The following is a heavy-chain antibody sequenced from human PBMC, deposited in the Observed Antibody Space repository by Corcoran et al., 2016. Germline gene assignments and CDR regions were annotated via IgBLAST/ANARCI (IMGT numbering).Heavy chain of an antibody. V-gene: IGHV3-33*01. CDR1: GFTFSSYG. CDR3: ARGPGGYYDSSGYYPLGY. CDR2: IWYDGSNK. J-gene: IGHJ4*02. Sequence: QVQLVESGGGVVQPGRSLRLSCAASGFTFSSYGMHWVRQAPGKGLEWVAVIWYDGSNKYYADSVKGRFTISRDNSKNTLYLQMNSLRAEDTAVYYCARGPGGYYDSSGYYPLGYWGQGTLVTVSS. D-gene: IGHD3-22*01.